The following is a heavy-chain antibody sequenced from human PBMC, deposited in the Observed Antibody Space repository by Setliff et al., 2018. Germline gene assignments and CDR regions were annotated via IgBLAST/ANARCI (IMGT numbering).Heavy chain of an antibody. CDR3: ARHQDNGEDYFDY. D-gene: IGHD1-1*01. J-gene: IGHJ4*02. V-gene: IGHV4-38-2*01. Sequence: PSETLSLTCAVSGYSISTEYYWGWIRQAPGKGLEWIGSVYHSGSTFYNPSFKSRVTISVDTSKNQFSLSLRSVTAADTAVYYCARHQDNGEDYFDYWGQGTLVTVSS. CDR2: VYHSGST. CDR1: GYSISTEYY.